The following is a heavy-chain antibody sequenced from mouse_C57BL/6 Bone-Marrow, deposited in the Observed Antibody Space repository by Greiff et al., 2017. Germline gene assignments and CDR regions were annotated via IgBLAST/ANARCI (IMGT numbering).Heavy chain of an antibody. D-gene: IGHD1-1*01. Sequence: QVQLKESGAELVKPGASVKMSCKASGYTFTTYPIEWMKQNHGKSLEWIGNFHPYNDDTKYNEKFKGKATLTVEKSSSTVYLELSRLTSDDSAVYYCARVYGSSSKSFAYWGQGTLVTVSA. CDR3: ARVYGSSSKSFAY. J-gene: IGHJ3*01. V-gene: IGHV1-47*01. CDR2: FHPYNDDT. CDR1: GYTFTTYP.